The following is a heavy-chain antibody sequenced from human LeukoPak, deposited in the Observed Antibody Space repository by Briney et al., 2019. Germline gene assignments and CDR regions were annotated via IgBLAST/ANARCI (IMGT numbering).Heavy chain of an antibody. V-gene: IGHV3-33*01. D-gene: IGHD2-15*01. CDR3: ARARPLSGGSGAVFDY. CDR1: GFIFNTYG. J-gene: IGHJ4*02. Sequence: GGSLRLSCAASGFIFNTYGMHWVRQALGKGLDWVAHLWYDGTNEYYAASVKGRFTISRDNSKNTLYLQMNSLRVEDTSVYYCARARPLSGGSGAVFDYWGQGTLVTVSS. CDR2: LWYDGTNE.